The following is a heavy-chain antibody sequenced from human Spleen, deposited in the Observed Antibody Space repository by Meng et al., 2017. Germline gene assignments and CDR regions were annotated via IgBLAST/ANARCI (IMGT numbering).Heavy chain of an antibody. Sequence: QVQLQQWGSGLLKPSATLSLTCAVPGASLSTYYWGWIRQSPGKGLQWIGETNHRGSTKYNPSLKSRVTISVDTSKNQFSLKLTSVTAADSAVYYCACSGSSCYSLLVSPPWGQGTLVTFSS. J-gene: IGHJ5*02. CDR1: GASLSTYY. CDR3: ACSGSSCYSLLVSPP. CDR2: TNHRGST. V-gene: IGHV4-34*01. D-gene: IGHD2-15*01.